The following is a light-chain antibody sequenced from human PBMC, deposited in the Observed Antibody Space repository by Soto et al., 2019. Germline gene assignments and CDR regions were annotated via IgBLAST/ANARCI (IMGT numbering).Light chain of an antibody. CDR3: KQYYSTPFT. CDR1: QSVLYSSNNKNY. J-gene: IGKJ3*01. Sequence: DIVMTQSPDSLAVSLGERATINCKSSQSVLYSSNNKNYLAWYQQKPGQPPKLLIYWASTLESGVPDRFSGSGSGTDFTLTISSLQAEDVAVYYCKQYYSTPFTFGPGTKVDIK. V-gene: IGKV4-1*01. CDR2: WAS.